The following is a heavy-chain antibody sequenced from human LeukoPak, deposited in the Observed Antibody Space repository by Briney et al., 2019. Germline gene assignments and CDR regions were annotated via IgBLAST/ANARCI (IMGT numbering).Heavy chain of an antibody. V-gene: IGHV1-24*01. J-gene: IGHJ3*02. Sequence: AASVKVSCKVSGYTLTELSMHWVRQAPGKGLEWMGGFDPEDGETIYAQKFQGRVTMTEDTSTDTAYMELSSLRSEDTAVYSCARDAQDYAWDTFDIWGQGTMVTVSS. CDR2: FDPEDGET. CDR1: GYTLTELS. CDR3: ARDAQDYAWDTFDI. D-gene: IGHD4-17*01.